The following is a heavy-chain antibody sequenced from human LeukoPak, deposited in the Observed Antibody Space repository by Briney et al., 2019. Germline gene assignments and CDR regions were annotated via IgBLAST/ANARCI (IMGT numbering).Heavy chain of an antibody. Sequence: SVKVSCKASGGTFSSYAISWVRQAPGQGLEWMGGIIPIFGTANYAQKFQGRVTITADESTSTAYMELSSLRSEDTAVYYCAIHQGYCSGGSCYYPPYYYYGMDVWGQGTTVTVSS. CDR2: IIPIFGTA. J-gene: IGHJ6*02. CDR1: GGTFSSYA. CDR3: AIHQGYCSGGSCYYPPYYYYGMDV. V-gene: IGHV1-69*13. D-gene: IGHD2-15*01.